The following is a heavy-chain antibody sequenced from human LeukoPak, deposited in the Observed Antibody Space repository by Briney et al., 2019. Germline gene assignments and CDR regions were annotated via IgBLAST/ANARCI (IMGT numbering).Heavy chain of an antibody. CDR1: GGSISSYY. V-gene: IGHV4-59*01. J-gene: IGHJ4*02. CDR2: IYYSGST. D-gene: IGHD3-10*01. CDR3: ARGTEVVLLWFGELLG. Sequence: PSETLSLTCTVSGGSISSYYWSWIRQPPGKGLEWIGYIYYSGSTNYNPSPKSRATISVDTSKNQFSLKLSSVTAADTAVYYCARGTEVVLLWFGELLGWGQGTLVTVSS.